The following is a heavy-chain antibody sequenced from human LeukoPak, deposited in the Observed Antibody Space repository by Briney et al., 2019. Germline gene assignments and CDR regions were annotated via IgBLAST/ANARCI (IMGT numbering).Heavy chain of an antibody. V-gene: IGHV1-18*01. J-gene: IGHJ5*02. CDR3: AKDWHILTGRNCFHP. D-gene: IGHD3-9*01. CDR1: GYTFNNYG. CDR2: VTSYNGDT. Sequence: GASVKVSCKASGYTFNNYGISWVRQAPGQGLEWMGWVTSYNGDTNYAQKFQGRVTMSTDTSTSTAYMELRSLRFDDTAIYYCAKDWHILTGRNCFHPWGQGTLVTVSS.